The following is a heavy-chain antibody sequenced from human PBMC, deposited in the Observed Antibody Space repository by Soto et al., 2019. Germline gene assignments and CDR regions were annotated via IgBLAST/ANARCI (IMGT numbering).Heavy chain of an antibody. CDR3: ARNAYYYGMDV. Sequence: SETLSLTCAVYGGSFSGYYWSWIRQPPGKGLEWIGEINHSGSTNYNPSLKSRVTISVDTSKNQFSLKLSSVTAADTAVYYCARNAYYYGMDVWGQGTTVTVSS. V-gene: IGHV4-34*01. CDR2: INHSGST. J-gene: IGHJ6*02. CDR1: GGSFSGYY.